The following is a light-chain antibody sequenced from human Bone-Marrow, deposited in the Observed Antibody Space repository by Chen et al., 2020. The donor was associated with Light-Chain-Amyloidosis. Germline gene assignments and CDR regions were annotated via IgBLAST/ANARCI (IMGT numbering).Light chain of an antibody. CDR1: QSISSSH. V-gene: IGKV3-20*01. Sequence: EIVLTQSPGTLSLSPGERATLSCRASQSISSSHLSWYQQKPGQAPRLVIYGASTRATGTPDRFSGSGSGTDFTLTISRLEPEDSAVYFCLQYGTSPPRTFGQGITVEIK. CDR3: LQYGTSPPRT. CDR2: GAS. J-gene: IGKJ1*01.